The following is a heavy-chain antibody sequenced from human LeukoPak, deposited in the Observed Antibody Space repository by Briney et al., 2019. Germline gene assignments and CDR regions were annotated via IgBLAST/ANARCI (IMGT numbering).Heavy chain of an antibody. Sequence: GGSLRLSCAASGFTFSSYSMNWVRQAPGKGLEWVSSISSSSSYIYYADSVKGRFTISRDNAKNSLYLQMNSLRAEDSAVYYCARGDWNDAFDYWGQGTLVTVSS. V-gene: IGHV3-21*01. CDR3: ARGDWNDAFDY. CDR2: ISSSSSYI. J-gene: IGHJ4*02. D-gene: IGHD1-1*01. CDR1: GFTFSSYS.